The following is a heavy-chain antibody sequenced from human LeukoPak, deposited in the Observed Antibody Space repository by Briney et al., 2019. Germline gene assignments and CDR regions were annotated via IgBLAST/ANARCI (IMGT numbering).Heavy chain of an antibody. CDR1: GYTFTSYG. CDR3: SYGDYDY. CDR2: INPNSGGT. J-gene: IGHJ4*02. Sequence: GASVKVSCKASGYTFTSYGISWVRQAPGQGLEWMGWINPNSGGTNYAQKFQGRVTMTRDTSISTAYMELSRLRSDDTAVYCCSYGDYDYWGQGTLVTVSS. D-gene: IGHD4-17*01. V-gene: IGHV1-2*02.